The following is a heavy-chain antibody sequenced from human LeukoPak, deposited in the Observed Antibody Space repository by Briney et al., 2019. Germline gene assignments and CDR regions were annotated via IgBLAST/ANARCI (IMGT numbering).Heavy chain of an antibody. J-gene: IGHJ5*02. CDR3: GAARPSEWFDP. V-gene: IGHV3-23*01. CDR2: ISGSGGST. D-gene: IGHD6-6*01. CDR1: GFTFSSYA. Sequence: GGSLRLSCAASGFTFSSYAMSWVRQAPGKGLEWVSAISGSGGSTYYADSVKGRFTISRDNSKNTLYMQMNSLRAEDTAVYYCGAARPSEWFDPWGQGTLVTVSS.